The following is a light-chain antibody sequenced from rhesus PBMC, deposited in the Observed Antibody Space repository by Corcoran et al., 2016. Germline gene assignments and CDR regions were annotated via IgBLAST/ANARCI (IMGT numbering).Light chain of an antibody. CDR1: QAISSY. V-gene: IGKV1-25*01. J-gene: IGKJ4*01. CDR3: QQRNSYPCT. CDR2: KAS. Sequence: DIQMTQSPSSLSASVGDRVTITCRASQAISSYLAWYQQKPGKFPKLLLEKASPLQSGVPSRFSGRGSGTDFTLTSSGLQPEDFATYYCQQRNSYPCTFGGGTKVEIK.